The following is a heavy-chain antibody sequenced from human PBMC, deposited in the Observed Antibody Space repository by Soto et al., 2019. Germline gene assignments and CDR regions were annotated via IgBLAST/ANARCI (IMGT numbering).Heavy chain of an antibody. J-gene: IGHJ6*02. Sequence: QVQLVESGGGVVQPGRSLRLSWAAPGFPFSSSAMHWVRQPPGKGLEWVAVLSSDGSNKYDANSVKGRFTISRDNSKNTLYLQMNSLRAEDTAVYYCARMASFYCSGGSCYPTYGMDVWGQGTTVTVSS. D-gene: IGHD2-15*01. CDR3: ARMASFYCSGGSCYPTYGMDV. V-gene: IGHV3-30-3*01. CDR2: LSSDGSNK. CDR1: GFPFSSSA.